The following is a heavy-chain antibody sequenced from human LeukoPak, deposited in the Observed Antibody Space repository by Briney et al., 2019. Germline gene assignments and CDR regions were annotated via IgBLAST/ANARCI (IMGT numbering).Heavy chain of an antibody. V-gene: IGHV3-23*01. J-gene: IGHJ4*02. CDR2: IGSGGGT. CDR1: ELTFSSYA. D-gene: IGHD3-10*01. Sequence: GGSLRLSCAASELTFSSYAMNWVRQAPGKRLEWVSSIGSGGGTYYADSVQGRFTISRDNSKNTLYLQMNTLRAEDTALYYCATRAGYHYSGSGRPFDYWGQGTLVTVSS. CDR3: ATRAGYHYSGSGRPFDY.